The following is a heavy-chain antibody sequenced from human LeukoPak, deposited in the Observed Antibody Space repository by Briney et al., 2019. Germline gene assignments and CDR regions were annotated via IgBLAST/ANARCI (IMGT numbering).Heavy chain of an antibody. CDR1: GFTFSNYE. V-gene: IGHV3-48*03. D-gene: IGHD3-10*02. Sequence: QPGGSLRLSCAASGFTFSNYEMNWVRQAPGKGLEWVSYISSSGSNIYYADSVKGRFTISRDNAKNSLYLQMNSLRAEDTAVYYCAELGITMIGGVWGKGTTVTISS. CDR2: ISSSGSNI. CDR3: AELGITMIGGV. J-gene: IGHJ6*04.